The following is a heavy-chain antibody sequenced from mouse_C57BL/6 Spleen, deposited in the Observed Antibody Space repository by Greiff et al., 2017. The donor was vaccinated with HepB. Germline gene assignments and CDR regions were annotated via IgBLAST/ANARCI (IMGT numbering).Heavy chain of an antibody. V-gene: IGHV1-81*01. J-gene: IGHJ2*01. CDR2: IYPRSGNT. CDR3: ASPRQGY. CDR1: GYTFTSYG. Sequence: VQLVESGAELARPGASVKLSCKASGYTFTSYGISWVKQRTGQGLEWIGEIYPRSGNTYYNEKFKGKATLTADKSSSTAYMELRSLTSEDSAVYFCASPRQGYWGQGTTLTVSS.